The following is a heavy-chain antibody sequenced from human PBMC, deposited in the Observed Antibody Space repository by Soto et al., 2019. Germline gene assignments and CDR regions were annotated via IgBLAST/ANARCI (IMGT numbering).Heavy chain of an antibody. CDR3: ARSNSFGSGSLHTVYYYYYGMDV. Sequence: SETLSLTCTVSGGSISSGDYYWSWIRQPQGEGLEWIGYIYYSGSTYYNPSLKSRVTISVDTSKNQFSLKLSSVTAADTAVYYCARSNSFGSGSLHTVYYYYYGMDVWGQGTTVTVSS. J-gene: IGHJ6*02. D-gene: IGHD3-10*01. CDR1: GGSISSGDYY. CDR2: IYYSGST. V-gene: IGHV4-30-4*01.